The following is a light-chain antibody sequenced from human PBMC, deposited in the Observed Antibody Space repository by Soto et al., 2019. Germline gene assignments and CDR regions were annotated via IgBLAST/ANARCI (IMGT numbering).Light chain of an antibody. Sequence: QSVLTQPPSASGTPGQRVTISCSGSRSNIGSNYVYWYQQLPGTAPKLLIYRNNQRLSGVPDRFSGSKSGISASLAISGLRSEDEADYYCAAWDDSLSGWVFGGGTQLTVL. CDR2: RNN. V-gene: IGLV1-47*01. J-gene: IGLJ3*02. CDR3: AAWDDSLSGWV. CDR1: RSNIGSNY.